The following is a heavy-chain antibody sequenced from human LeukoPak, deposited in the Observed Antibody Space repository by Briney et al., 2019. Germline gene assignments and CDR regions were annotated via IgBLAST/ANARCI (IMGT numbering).Heavy chain of an antibody. Sequence: SETLALTCAVYGGSFSGYYWSWIRQPPGKGLEWIGEINHSGSTNYNPSLKSRVSISVDTSKNQFSLKLSSVTAADTAVYYCARGGGSFDYWGQGTLVTVSS. CDR1: GGSFSGYY. V-gene: IGHV4-34*01. D-gene: IGHD3-16*01. CDR2: INHSGST. J-gene: IGHJ4*02. CDR3: ARGGGSFDY.